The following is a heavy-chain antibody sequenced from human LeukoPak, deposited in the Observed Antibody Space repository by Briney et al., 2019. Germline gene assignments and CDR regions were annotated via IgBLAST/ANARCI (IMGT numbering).Heavy chain of an antibody. CDR2: ISSNSSYI. V-gene: IGHV3-21*01. J-gene: IGHJ4*02. CDR3: ARVSAWSNDFDY. D-gene: IGHD6-19*01. CDR1: GFTFSSYS. Sequence: GGSLRLSCAASGFTFSSYSMNWVRQAPGKGLEWVSSISSNSSYIYYADSVKGRFTISRDNAKNSLYLQMNSLRAEDTAVCYCARVSAWSNDFDYWGQGTLVTVSS.